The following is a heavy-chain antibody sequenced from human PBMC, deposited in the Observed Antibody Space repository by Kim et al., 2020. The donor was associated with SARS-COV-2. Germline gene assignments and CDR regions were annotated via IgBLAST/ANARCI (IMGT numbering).Heavy chain of an antibody. Sequence: GGSLRLSCAASGFTFSSYAMHWVRQAPGKGLEWVAVISYDGSNKYYADSVKGRFTISRDNSKNTLYLQMNSLRAEDTAVYYCARDLADDYGDYLLILRPGGLDYWVQGTLVTGSS. CDR1: GFTFSSYA. V-gene: IGHV3-30*04. D-gene: IGHD4-17*01. CDR3: ARDLADDYGDYLLILRPGGLDY. CDR2: ISYDGSNK. J-gene: IGHJ4*02.